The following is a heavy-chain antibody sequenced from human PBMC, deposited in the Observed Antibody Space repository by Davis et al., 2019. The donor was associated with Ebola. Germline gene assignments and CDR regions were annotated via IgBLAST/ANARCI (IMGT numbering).Heavy chain of an antibody. D-gene: IGHD4-23*01. Sequence: PGGSLRLSCAASGFTVSSNYMSWVRQAPGKGLEWVSVIYSGGSTYYADSVKGRFTISRDDAKKSLFLHMNSLRVEDTAVYYCVRQDGANSDAFDIWGHGTLVTVSS. CDR1: GFTVSSNY. CDR3: VRQDGANSDAFDI. CDR2: IYSGGST. V-gene: IGHV3-66*04. J-gene: IGHJ3*02.